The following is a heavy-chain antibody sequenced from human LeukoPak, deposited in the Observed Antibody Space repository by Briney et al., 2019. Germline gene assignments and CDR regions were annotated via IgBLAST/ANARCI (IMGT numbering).Heavy chain of an antibody. CDR2: ISYDGIIK. D-gene: IGHD2-15*01. Sequence: GGSLRLSCAASGFTFDDYGMSWVRQAPGKGLEWVAFISYDGIIKYYADSVKGRFTISRDNSKNTLYLQMNSLRAEDTAVYYCARDLSTYYCIDYWGQGTLVTVPS. CDR1: GFTFDDYG. CDR3: ARDLSTYYCIDY. V-gene: IGHV3-30*03. J-gene: IGHJ4*02.